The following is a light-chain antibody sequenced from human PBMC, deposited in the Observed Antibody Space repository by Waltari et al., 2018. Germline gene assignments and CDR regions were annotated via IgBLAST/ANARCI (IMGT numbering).Light chain of an antibody. V-gene: IGLV1-40*01. CDR2: GST. CDR3: QSYDTSLSVV. J-gene: IGLJ3*02. Sequence: QSVLTQPPPVSGAPGPRVTISCTRSGPTIGAGYDVPWYHQLPRPAPKLLIYGSTSRPLGVPARFFGSTSGTSASLAITGLQAEDEADYYCQSYDTSLSVVFGGGTKLTVL. CDR1: GPTIGAGYD.